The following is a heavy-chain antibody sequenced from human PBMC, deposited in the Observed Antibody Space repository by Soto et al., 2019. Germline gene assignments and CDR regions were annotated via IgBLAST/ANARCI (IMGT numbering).Heavy chain of an antibody. Sequence: QLQLQESGPGLVKPSETLSLTCTVSGGSISSSSYYWGWIRQPPGKGLEWIGSIYYSGSTYYNPSLKSQVTISVDTSNNQYSLKLSSVTAADTAVYYCARQGLPSAGITNWFDPWGQGTLVTVSS. CDR3: ARQGLPSAGITNWFDP. CDR2: IYYSGST. D-gene: IGHD1-20*01. CDR1: GGSISSSSYY. J-gene: IGHJ5*02. V-gene: IGHV4-39*01.